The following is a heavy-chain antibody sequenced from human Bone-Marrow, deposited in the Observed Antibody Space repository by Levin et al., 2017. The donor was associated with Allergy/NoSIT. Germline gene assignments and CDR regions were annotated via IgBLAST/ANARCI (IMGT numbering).Heavy chain of an antibody. D-gene: IGHD2/OR15-2a*01. J-gene: IGHJ4*02. CDR1: GFTFSTYS. V-gene: IGHV3-48*02. CDR2: VSYSDSTV. Sequence: GESLKISCAASGFTFSTYSMNWVRQAPGKGLEWVPYVSYSDSTVYYADSVQGRFIISRDNAKSSLYLQMNSLRDEDTAVYYCARVSEASLYPSFDYWGQGTLVTVSS. CDR3: ARVSEASLYPSFDY.